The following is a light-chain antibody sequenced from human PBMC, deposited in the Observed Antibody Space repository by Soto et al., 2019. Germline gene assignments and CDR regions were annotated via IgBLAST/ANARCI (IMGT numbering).Light chain of an antibody. V-gene: IGKV3-20*01. CDR1: QSVRNTY. J-gene: IGKJ4*01. Sequence: EIVLTQSPGTLSLSPGERATLSCRASQSVRNTYVAWYQKKPGQAPRLLVSGASSRATGIPDRYSVSGSGTDFTLTINRLEPEDFAVYFCQQYGESPPTFGGGTKVEIK. CDR3: QQYGESPPT. CDR2: GAS.